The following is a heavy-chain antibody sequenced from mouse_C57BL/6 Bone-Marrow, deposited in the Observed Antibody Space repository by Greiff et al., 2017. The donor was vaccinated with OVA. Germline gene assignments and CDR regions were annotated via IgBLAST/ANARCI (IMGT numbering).Heavy chain of an antibody. J-gene: IGHJ4*01. CDR1: GYAFSSSW. V-gene: IGHV1-82*01. CDR2: IYPGDGDT. Sequence: QVQLQQSGPELVKPGASVKISCKASGYAFSSSWMNWVKQRPGKGLEWIGRIYPGDGDTNYNGKFKGKATLTADKSSSTAYMQRSILTSEDSAVYFCAEGVITTVVDYYAIDYWGQGTSVTVSS. CDR3: AEGVITTVVDYYAIDY. D-gene: IGHD1-1*01.